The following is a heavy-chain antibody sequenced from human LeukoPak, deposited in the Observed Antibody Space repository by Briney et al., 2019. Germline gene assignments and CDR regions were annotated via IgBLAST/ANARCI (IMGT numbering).Heavy chain of an antibody. Sequence: SETLSLTCTVSGGSISSYYWSWIRQPPGKGLEWIGYIYYSGSTNYNPSLKSRVTISVDTSKNQFSPKLSSVTAADTAVYYCARRVKVGATSHFDYWGQGTLVTVSS. CDR1: GGSISSYY. D-gene: IGHD1-26*01. V-gene: IGHV4-59*01. CDR3: ARRVKVGATSHFDY. J-gene: IGHJ4*02. CDR2: IYYSGST.